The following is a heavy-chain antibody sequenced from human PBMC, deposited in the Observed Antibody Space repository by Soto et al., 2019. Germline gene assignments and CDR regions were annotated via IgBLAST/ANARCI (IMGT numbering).Heavy chain of an antibody. CDR3: ARGGAEQWLVGEGWFAP. CDR2: INAGNGNT. D-gene: IGHD6-19*01. Sequence: QVQLVQSGAEVKKPGASVKVSCKASGYTFTSYAMHWVRQAPGQRLEWMGWINAGNGNTKYSQKFQGRVTITRDTSAITAYMELSSLRSEDTAVYYCARGGAEQWLVGEGWFAPWGQGTLVTVSS. CDR1: GYTFTSYA. V-gene: IGHV1-3*01. J-gene: IGHJ5*02.